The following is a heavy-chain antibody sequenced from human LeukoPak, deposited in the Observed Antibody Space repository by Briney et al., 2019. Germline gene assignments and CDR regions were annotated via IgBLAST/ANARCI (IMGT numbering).Heavy chain of an antibody. V-gene: IGHV3-23*01. Sequence: PGGSLGLSCAASGFTFSSYAMSWVRQAPGKGLEWVSAISGSGGSTYYADSVKGRFTISRDNAKNSLFLQMNSLRAEDTAVYFCVKDHPGYDYAHGFDFWGQGTLVTVSS. D-gene: IGHD5-18*01. CDR3: VKDHPGYDYAHGFDF. CDR2: ISGSGGST. J-gene: IGHJ4*02. CDR1: GFTFSSYA.